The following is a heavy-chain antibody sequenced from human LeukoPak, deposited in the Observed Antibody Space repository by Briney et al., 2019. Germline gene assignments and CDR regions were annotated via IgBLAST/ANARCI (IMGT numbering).Heavy chain of an antibody. CDR1: GFTFSSYS. CDR2: ISSSSSYI. Sequence: GGSLRLSCAASGFTFSSYSMTWVRQAPGKGLEWVSSISSSSSYIYYADSVKGRFTISRDNAKNSLYLQMNSLRAEDTAVYYCARAATVTTFGPYDTTYNWFDPWGQGTLVTVSS. V-gene: IGHV3-21*01. CDR3: ARAATVTTFGPYDTTYNWFDP. D-gene: IGHD4-17*01. J-gene: IGHJ5*02.